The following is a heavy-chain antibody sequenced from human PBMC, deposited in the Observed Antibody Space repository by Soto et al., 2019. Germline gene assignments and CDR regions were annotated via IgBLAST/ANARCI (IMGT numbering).Heavy chain of an antibody. D-gene: IGHD3-3*01. CDR2: ISNNGGST. CDR3: ARGTYYDFWSGSLDAFDI. V-gene: IGHV3-64*01. Sequence: PGGSLRLSCAASGFTFSSYAMHWVRQAPGKALEYVSAISNNGGSTYYANSVKGRFTISRDNSKNTLYLQVGSLSAEDMAVYYCARGTYYDFWSGSLDAFDIWGQGTVVTVSS. CDR1: GFTFSSYA. J-gene: IGHJ3*02.